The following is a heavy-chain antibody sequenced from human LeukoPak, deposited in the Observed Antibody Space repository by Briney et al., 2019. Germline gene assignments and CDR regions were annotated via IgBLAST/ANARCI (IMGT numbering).Heavy chain of an antibody. CDR1: GXTFSNYP. Sequence: GGSLRLSCLASGXTFSNYPMHWVRQAPGKGLEYVSGISSNGGSTYYADSVKGRFTISRDNSKSMLYLQLSSLRTEDTAVYYCVKDLLTTVTTWDYWGQGTLVTVSS. CDR2: ISSNGGST. J-gene: IGHJ4*02. V-gene: IGHV3-64D*06. CDR3: VKDLLTTVTTWDY. D-gene: IGHD4-17*01.